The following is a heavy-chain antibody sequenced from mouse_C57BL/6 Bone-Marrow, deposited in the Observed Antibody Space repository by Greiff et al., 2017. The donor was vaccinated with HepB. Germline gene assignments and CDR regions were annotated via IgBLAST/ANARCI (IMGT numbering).Heavy chain of an antibody. CDR3: ARGRTGTYFDV. J-gene: IGHJ1*03. V-gene: IGHV1-81*01. CDR2: IYPRSGNT. D-gene: IGHD4-1*01. Sequence: VQLQESGAELARPGASVKLSCKASGYTFTSYGISWVKQSTGQGLEWIGEIYPRSGNTYYNEKFKGKATLTADKSSSTAYMELRSLTSEDSAVYFCARGRTGTYFDVWGTGTTVTVSS. CDR1: GYTFTSYG.